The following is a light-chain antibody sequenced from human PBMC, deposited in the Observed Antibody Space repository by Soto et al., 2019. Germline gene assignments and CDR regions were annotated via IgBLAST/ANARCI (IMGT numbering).Light chain of an antibody. CDR2: AAS. CDR1: QSVSRS. Sequence: QLTQSPSSLFASVGDRVIITCRASQSVSRSLNWYQQKAGQAPKLLIYAASTLHSGVPSRFSGSGSGTEFTLTITSLQPEDFATYYCQQNAITPPWTFGQGTNVEVK. CDR3: QQNAITPPWT. V-gene: IGKV1-39*01. J-gene: IGKJ1*01.